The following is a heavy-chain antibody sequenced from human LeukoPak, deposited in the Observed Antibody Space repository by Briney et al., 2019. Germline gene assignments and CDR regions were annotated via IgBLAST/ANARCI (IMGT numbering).Heavy chain of an antibody. CDR3: ARADGSGTPAYYGMDV. CDR1: GDSVSSNSAA. CDR2: TYYRSKWYN. J-gene: IGHJ6*02. Sequence: SQTLSLTCAISGDSVSSNSAAWNWIRQSPSRGLEWLGRTYYRSKWYNDYAVSVKSRITINPDTSKNQFSLQLNSVTPEDTAVYYCARADGSGTPAYYGMDVWGQGTTVTVSS. D-gene: IGHD3-10*01. V-gene: IGHV6-1*01.